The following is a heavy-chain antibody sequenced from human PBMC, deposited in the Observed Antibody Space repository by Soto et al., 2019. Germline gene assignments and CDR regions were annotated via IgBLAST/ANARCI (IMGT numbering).Heavy chain of an antibody. CDR1: GDTLTKIS. J-gene: IGHJ4*02. D-gene: IGHD5-18*01. V-gene: IGHV1-24*01. CDR2: FDPEDGET. CDR3: ARSWIHLWLYFDY. Sequence: GASVKVSCKVSGDTLTKISMHWVRQAPGKGLEWMGGFDPEDGETIYAQKFQGRVTITRDTSASTAYMELSSLRSEDTAVYYCARSWIHLWLYFDYWGQGTLVTVSS.